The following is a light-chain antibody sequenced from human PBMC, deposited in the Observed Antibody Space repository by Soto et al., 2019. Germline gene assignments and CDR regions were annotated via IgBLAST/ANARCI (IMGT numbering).Light chain of an antibody. Sequence: EIVLTNSPATVPASPGARVTLSGRASQSVSSDLAWYQQTPGQAPRPLIYAASARATGIPARFSGSGSGTDFTLTISSLQSEDFAVYYCQQYNNWPCTFGQGTKVDI. J-gene: IGKJ2*02. CDR2: AAS. CDR1: QSVSSD. CDR3: QQYNNWPCT. V-gene: IGKV3-15*01.